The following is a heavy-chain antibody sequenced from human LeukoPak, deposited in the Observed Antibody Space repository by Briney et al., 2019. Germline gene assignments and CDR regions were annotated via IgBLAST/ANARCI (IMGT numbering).Heavy chain of an antibody. J-gene: IGHJ4*02. V-gene: IGHV3-7*01. D-gene: IGHD3-10*01. CDR2: IRQDGGAK. CDR1: GFTFDNYW. Sequence: GGSLRLSCAASGFTFDNYWMSWVRQAPGKGLEWVANIRQDGGAKNYMASVKGRFTISRDNAKNSLYLQLNSLRAEDTALNYCARGGGLGDWGQGTLVTVSS. CDR3: ARGGGLGD.